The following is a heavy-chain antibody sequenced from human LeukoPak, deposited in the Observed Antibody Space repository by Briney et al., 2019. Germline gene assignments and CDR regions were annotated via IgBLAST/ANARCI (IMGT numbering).Heavy chain of an antibody. CDR2: IYYSGST. CDR1: GGSISSSTYY. V-gene: IGHV4-39*01. J-gene: IGHJ4*02. CDR3: ARQEAGTDY. Sequence: PETLSLTCTVSGGSISSSTYYWGWIRQPPGKGLEWIGSIYYSGSTYYNSSLKSRVTISVDTSKNQFSLKLSSVTAADTAVYYCARQEAGTDYWGQGTLVTVSS. D-gene: IGHD6-19*01.